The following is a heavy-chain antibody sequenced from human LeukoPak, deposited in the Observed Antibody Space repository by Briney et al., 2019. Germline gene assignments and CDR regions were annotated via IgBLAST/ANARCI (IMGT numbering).Heavy chain of an antibody. V-gene: IGHV3-30*18. D-gene: IGHD3-22*01. Sequence: GGSLRLSCAASGFTFSSYGMHWVRQAPGKGLEWVAAISYDGSNKYYADSVKGRFTISRDNSKNTLYLQMNSLRAEDTAVYYCAKVGPRTRDSSRHYFDYWGQGTLVTVSS. J-gene: IGHJ4*02. CDR3: AKVGPRTRDSSRHYFDY. CDR1: GFTFSSYG. CDR2: ISYDGSNK.